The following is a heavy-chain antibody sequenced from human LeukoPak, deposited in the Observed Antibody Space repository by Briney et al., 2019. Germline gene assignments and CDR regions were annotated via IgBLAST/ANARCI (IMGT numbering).Heavy chain of an antibody. D-gene: IGHD1-26*01. CDR2: ISSGSRTI. Sequence: PGGSLRLSCAASGFTFSGYSMNWVRQAPGKGLEWLSYISSGSRTIYYADSVKGRFTVSRDNAKNSLYLQMNSLRAEDTAVYYCARESISGHRDFDYWGRGALVTVSS. V-gene: IGHV3-48*01. J-gene: IGHJ4*02. CDR3: ARESISGHRDFDY. CDR1: GFTFSGYS.